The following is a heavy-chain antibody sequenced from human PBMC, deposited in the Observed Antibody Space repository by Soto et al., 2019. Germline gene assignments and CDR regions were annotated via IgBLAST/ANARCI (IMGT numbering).Heavy chain of an antibody. J-gene: IGHJ6*03. V-gene: IGHV3-21*01. CDR1: GFTFSSYS. CDR3: ARWDTVAGYYYYYMDV. CDR2: ISTGSSYI. Sequence: EVQLVESGGGLVKPGGSLRLSCAASGFTFSSYSMNWVRQAPGKGLEWVSSISTGSSYIYYAGSVKGRFTISRDNAKNSLYLQMESLGAEDTAVYYYARWDTVAGYYYYYMDVWGKGTTVTVSS. D-gene: IGHD6-19*01.